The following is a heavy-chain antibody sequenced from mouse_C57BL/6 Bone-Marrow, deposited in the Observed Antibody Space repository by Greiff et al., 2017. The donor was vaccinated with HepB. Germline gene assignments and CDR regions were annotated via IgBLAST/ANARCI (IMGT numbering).Heavy chain of an antibody. V-gene: IGHV1-59*01. CDR3: ARPLLRSPYFDV. D-gene: IGHD1-1*01. Sequence: QVQLKQSGAELVRPGTSMKLSCKASGYTFTSYWMHWVKQRPGQGLEWIGVIDPSDSYTNYNQKFKGKATLTVDTSSSTADMQLSSLTSEDSAVYYCARPLLRSPYFDVWGTGTTVTVSS. CDR1: GYTFTSYW. J-gene: IGHJ1*03. CDR2: IDPSDSYT.